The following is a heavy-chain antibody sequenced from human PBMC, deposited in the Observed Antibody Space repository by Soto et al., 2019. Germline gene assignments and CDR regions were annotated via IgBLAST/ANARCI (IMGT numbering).Heavy chain of an antibody. CDR3: ARGGTSGSEVYNWFDP. Sequence: AETLSLTCSVTGASVSIFSWSWIRQSPGKGLDWIGYIHNSGGTNYTPSLRSRVTISVDTSKNLLSLNLTSLTAADTAVYYCARGGTSGSEVYNWFDPWGQGTMVTVSS. D-gene: IGHD3-10*01. V-gene: IGHV4-59*02. CDR2: IHNSGGT. J-gene: IGHJ5*02. CDR1: GASVSIFS.